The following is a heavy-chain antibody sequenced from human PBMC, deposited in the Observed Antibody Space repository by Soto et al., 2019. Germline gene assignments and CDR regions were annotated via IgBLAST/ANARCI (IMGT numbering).Heavy chain of an antibody. J-gene: IGHJ4*02. CDR2: INPNSGDT. CDR3: ARYDFWSGSFDY. CDR1: GYTLTAHY. D-gene: IGHD3-3*01. V-gene: IGHV1-2*04. Sequence: QVQLVQSGAEVKKPGASVKVSCKASGYTLTAHYILWVRQAPGQGLEWMGWINPNSGDTNYAQQFQGWVTMTRDTSISTAYMELSRLTSGDTAVYYCARYDFWSGSFDYWGQGTLVTVSS.